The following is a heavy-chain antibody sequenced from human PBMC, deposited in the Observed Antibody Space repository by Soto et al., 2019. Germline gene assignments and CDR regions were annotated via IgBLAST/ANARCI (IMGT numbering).Heavy chain of an antibody. D-gene: IGHD6-6*01. CDR1: GFTFSSYA. CDR3: AGSHIVGIAARPGWFDP. CDR2: ISYDGSNK. V-gene: IGHV3-30-3*01. Sequence: GGSLRLSCAASGFTFSSYAMHWVRQAPGKGLEWVAVISYDGSNKYYADSVKGRFTISRDNSKNTLYLQMNSLRAEDTAVYYCAGSHIVGIAARPGWFDPWGQGTLVTVSS. J-gene: IGHJ5*02.